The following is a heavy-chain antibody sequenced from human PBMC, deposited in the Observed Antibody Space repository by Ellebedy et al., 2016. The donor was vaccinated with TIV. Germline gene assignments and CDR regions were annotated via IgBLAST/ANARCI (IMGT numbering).Heavy chain of an antibody. V-gene: IGHV3-23*01. D-gene: IGHD6-13*01. CDR3: AKSAGGSIAAAGWSKNLDYMDV. CDR1: GFTFSSYA. CDR2: ISGSGGST. Sequence: GESLKISXAASGFTFSSYAMSWVRQAPGKGLEWVSAISGSGGSTYYADSVKGRFTISRDNSKNTLYLQMNSLRAEDTAVYYCAKSAGGSIAAAGWSKNLDYMDVWGKGTTVTVSS. J-gene: IGHJ6*03.